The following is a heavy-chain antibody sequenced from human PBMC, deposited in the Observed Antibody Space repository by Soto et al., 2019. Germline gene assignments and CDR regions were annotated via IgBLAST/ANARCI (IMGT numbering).Heavy chain of an antibody. CDR2: IYPGDSDT. V-gene: IGHV5-51*01. D-gene: IGHD3-3*01. CDR3: ARARYYDFWSGYYFFDY. Sequence: GESLKISCKGSGYSFTSYWIGWVRQMPGKGLEWMGIIYPGDSDTRYSPSFQGQVTISADKSISTAYLQWSSLKASDTAMYYCARARYYDFWSGYYFFDYWGQGTLVTVSS. CDR1: GYSFTSYW. J-gene: IGHJ4*02.